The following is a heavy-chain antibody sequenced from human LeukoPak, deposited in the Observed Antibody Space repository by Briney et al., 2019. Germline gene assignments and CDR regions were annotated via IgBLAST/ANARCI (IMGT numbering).Heavy chain of an antibody. D-gene: IGHD3-10*01. J-gene: IGHJ5*02. CDR1: GGSISSYC. Sequence: SETLSLTCTVSGGSISSYCWGWIRQPAGKGLEWIGRIYTSGSTNYNPSLKSRVTMSVDTSKNQFSLRLSSVNAADTAVYFCAREGTSEGLNWLDPSGRGNLVTVSS. CDR2: IYTSGST. CDR3: AREGTSEGLNWLDP. V-gene: IGHV4-4*07.